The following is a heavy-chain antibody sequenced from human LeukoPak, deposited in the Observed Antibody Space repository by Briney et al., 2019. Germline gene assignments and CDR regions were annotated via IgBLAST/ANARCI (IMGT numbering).Heavy chain of an antibody. D-gene: IGHD2-15*01. CDR1: GFTFSSYG. Sequence: GGSLRLSCAASGFTFSSYGMHWVRQAPGKGLEWVAVIWYDGSNKYYADSVKGRFTISRDNSKNTLYLQMNSLRAEDTAVYHCARARYCSGGSCYWNWFDPWGQGTLVTVSS. CDR2: IWYDGSNK. J-gene: IGHJ5*02. CDR3: ARARYCSGGSCYWNWFDP. V-gene: IGHV3-33*01.